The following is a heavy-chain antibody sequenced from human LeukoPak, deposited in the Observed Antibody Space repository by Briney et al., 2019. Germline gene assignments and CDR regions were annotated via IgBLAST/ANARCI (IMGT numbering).Heavy chain of an antibody. CDR2: IRYVERDK. J-gene: IGHJ6*04. V-gene: IGHV3-30*02. CDR1: GFTFSYYG. Sequence: PGGSLRLSCVASGFTFSYYGMHWVRQAPGKGLEWVAFIRYVERDKYYADSVKGRFTISRDNAKNSLYLQMNSLRAEDTAVYYCAELGITMIGGVWGKGTTVTISS. CDR3: AELGITMIGGV. D-gene: IGHD3-10*02.